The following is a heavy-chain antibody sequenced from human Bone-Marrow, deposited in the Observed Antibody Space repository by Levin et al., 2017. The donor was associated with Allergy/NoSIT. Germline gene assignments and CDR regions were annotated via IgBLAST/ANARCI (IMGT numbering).Heavy chain of an antibody. J-gene: IGHJ3*01. CDR2: INSVGGST. D-gene: IGHD2/OR15-2a*01. CDR1: GFTFNMYA. Sequence: GESLKISCGASGFTFNMYAMNWVRQVPGQGPQWISSINSVGGSTKYTESVKGRFTTSRDNSKNTVYLHMSGLTAEDTALYYCAKDRGSGSTLDVWGQGTMVTVSS. V-gene: IGHV3-23*01. CDR3: AKDRGSGSTLDV.